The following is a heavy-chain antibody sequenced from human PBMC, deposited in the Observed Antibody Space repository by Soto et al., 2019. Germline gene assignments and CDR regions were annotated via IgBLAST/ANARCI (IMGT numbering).Heavy chain of an antibody. Sequence: PGGSLRLSCAASGFTFSSYSMNWVRQAPGKGLEWVSYISSSSSTIYYADSVKGRFTISRDNAKNSLYLQMNSLRDEDTAVYYCAKDVVSTIPIYYGMDVWGQGTTVTVSS. D-gene: IGHD5-12*01. CDR1: GFTFSSYS. V-gene: IGHV3-48*02. CDR2: ISSSSSTI. J-gene: IGHJ6*02. CDR3: AKDVVSTIPIYYGMDV.